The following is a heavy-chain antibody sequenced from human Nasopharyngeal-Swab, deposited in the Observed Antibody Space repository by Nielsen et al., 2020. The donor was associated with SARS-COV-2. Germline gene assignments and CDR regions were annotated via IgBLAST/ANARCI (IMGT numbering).Heavy chain of an antibody. Sequence: GESLKISCAASEFTFGVYDMHWVRQPTGKGLEWVSSIGPAGDTYYADSVKGRFTISRENGKNSLYLQINSLRAGDTAVYYCARGHGRDTIYGLFNSYAMDVWGQGTTVTVSS. CDR3: ARGHGRDTIYGLFNSYAMDV. D-gene: IGHD3-3*01. CDR2: IGPAGDT. V-gene: IGHV3-13*01. J-gene: IGHJ6*02. CDR1: EFTFGVYD.